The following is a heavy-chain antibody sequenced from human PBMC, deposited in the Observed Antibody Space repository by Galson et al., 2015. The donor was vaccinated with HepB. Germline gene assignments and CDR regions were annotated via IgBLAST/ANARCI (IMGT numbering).Heavy chain of an antibody. CDR3: AKGATSPFIDY. CDR1: GFTFDDYA. J-gene: IGHJ4*02. CDR2: ISWNSGSI. Sequence: SLRLSCAASGFTFDDYAMHWVRQAPGKGLEWVSGISWNSGSIGYADSVKGRFTISRDNAKNSLYLQMNSLRAEDTALYYCAKGATSPFIDYWGQGTLVTVSS. V-gene: IGHV3-9*01.